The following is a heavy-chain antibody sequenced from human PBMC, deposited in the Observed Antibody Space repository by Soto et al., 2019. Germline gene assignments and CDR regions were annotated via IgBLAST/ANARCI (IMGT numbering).Heavy chain of an antibody. CDR2: ISGSGGST. V-gene: IGHV3-23*01. CDR1: GFTFSSYA. J-gene: IGHJ4*02. D-gene: IGHD2-8*01. Sequence: EVQLLESGGGLVQPGGSLRLSFAASGFTFSSYAMSWVRQAPGKGLEWVSAISGSGGSTYYADSVKGRFTISRDNSKNTLYLQMNSLRAEDTAVYYCAKSRWSDIVLMVYDYWGQGTLVTVSS. CDR3: AKSRWSDIVLMVYDY.